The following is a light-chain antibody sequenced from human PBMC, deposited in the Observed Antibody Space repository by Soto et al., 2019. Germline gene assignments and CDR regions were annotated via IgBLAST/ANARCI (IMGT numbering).Light chain of an antibody. CDR3: QQYNSYSWA. CDR1: QSISTW. V-gene: IGKV1-5*03. Sequence: DIQMTQSPSTLSASVGDRVTITCRASQSISTWLAWYQQRAGKAPKLLIYKASNLESGVPSRFSGSGSGTDFTLTISSLQPDDFATYYCQQYNSYSWAFGPGTKVDIK. CDR2: KAS. J-gene: IGKJ1*01.